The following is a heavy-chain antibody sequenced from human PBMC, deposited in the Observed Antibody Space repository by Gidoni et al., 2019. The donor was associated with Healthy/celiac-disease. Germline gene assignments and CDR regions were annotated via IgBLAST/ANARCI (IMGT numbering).Heavy chain of an antibody. CDR2: INPNSGGT. D-gene: IGHD2-15*01. J-gene: IGHJ3*02. Sequence: QVPLVQSGAEVKNPGASVTVHCKASGYTFTGYYMHCVRQAPGQGLEGMGWINPNSGGTNYAQKFQGRVTMTRDTSISTAYMELSRLRSDETAVYYCARGYCSGGSCYSDTCNIWGQGTMVTVSS. V-gene: IGHV1-2*02. CDR1: GYTFTGYY. CDR3: ARGYCSGGSCYSDTCNI.